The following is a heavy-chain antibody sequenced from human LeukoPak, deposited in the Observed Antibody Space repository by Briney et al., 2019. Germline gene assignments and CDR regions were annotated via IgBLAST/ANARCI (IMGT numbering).Heavy chain of an antibody. V-gene: IGHV1-2*02. CDR3: ARNLWFGESSDAFDM. CDR1: GYSFTGHY. J-gene: IGHJ3*02. D-gene: IGHD3-10*01. CDR2: INPKSGGT. Sequence: ASVKVSCKASGYSFTGHYMHWVRQAPGQGLEWMGWINPKSGGTNYAQKFQGRVTMTRDTSISTAYMDMSSLRSDDTAVYYCARNLWFGESSDAFDMCGQGTMVTVSS.